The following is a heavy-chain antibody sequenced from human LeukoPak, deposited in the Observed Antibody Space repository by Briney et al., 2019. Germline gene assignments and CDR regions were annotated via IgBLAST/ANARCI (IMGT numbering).Heavy chain of an antibody. CDR1: GFTFSSYS. D-gene: IGHD6-13*01. CDR3: VRDLSPGQQPPCD. V-gene: IGHV3-21*01. J-gene: IGHJ4*02. Sequence: GGSLRLSCAASGFTFSSYSMNWVRQAPGKGLEWVSSISSSSSYIYYADSVKGRFTISRDNAKNSLYLQMNSLRAEDTAVYYCVRDLSPGQQPPCDWGQGTLVTVSS. CDR2: ISSSSSYI.